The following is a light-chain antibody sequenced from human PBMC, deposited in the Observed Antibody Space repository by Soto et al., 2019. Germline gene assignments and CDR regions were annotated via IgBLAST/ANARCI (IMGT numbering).Light chain of an antibody. CDR1: MRDVGAYNL. V-gene: IGLV2-14*01. Sequence: QSALTQPASVSGSAGQSITISCSGTMRDVGAYNLVSWYQQHPGTAPKLIIYEVRNRPSGISSRFSGSRSGNTAYLTISGLQSEDEGDYYCSAYTASRTVVFGGGTKLTVL. CDR3: SAYTASRTVV. J-gene: IGLJ3*02. CDR2: EVR.